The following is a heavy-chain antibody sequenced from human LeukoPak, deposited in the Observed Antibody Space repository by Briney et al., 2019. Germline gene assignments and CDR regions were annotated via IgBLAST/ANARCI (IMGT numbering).Heavy chain of an antibody. CDR2: IYTSGST. V-gene: IGHV4-61*02. CDR1: GGSISSGSYY. Sequence: SQTLSLTCTVSGGSISSGSYYWSWIRQPAGKGLEWIGRIYTSGSTNYNPSLKSRVTISVDTSKNQFSLKLSSVTAADTAVYYCARGTLGDYWGQGTLVTVSS. CDR3: ARGTLGDY. J-gene: IGHJ4*02. D-gene: IGHD3-16*01.